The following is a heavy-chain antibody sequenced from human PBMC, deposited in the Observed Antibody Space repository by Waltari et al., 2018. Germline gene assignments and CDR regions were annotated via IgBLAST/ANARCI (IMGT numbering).Heavy chain of an antibody. Sequence: QVQLQESGPGLVKPSQTLSLTCTVSGGSISSGGYYWSWIRQHPGKGLEWIGYIYYSGSTYYNPSLKSRVTISVDTSKNQFSRKLSSVTAADTAVYYCARVKYYDILTGYFYYFDYCGQGTLVTVSS. J-gene: IGHJ4*02. CDR2: IYYSGST. CDR3: ARVKYYDILTGYFYYFDY. CDR1: GGSISSGGYY. V-gene: IGHV4-31*03. D-gene: IGHD3-9*01.